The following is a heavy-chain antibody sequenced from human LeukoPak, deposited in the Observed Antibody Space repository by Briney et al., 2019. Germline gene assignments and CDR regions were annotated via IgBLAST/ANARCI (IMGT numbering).Heavy chain of an antibody. CDR2: IIPIFGTA. V-gene: IGHV1-69*05. J-gene: IGHJ6*02. D-gene: IGHD2/OR15-2a*01. CDR1: GGTFSSYA. Sequence: GASVKVSCKASGGTFSSYAISWVRQAPGQGLEWMGGIIPIFGTANYAQKFQGRVTITRDTSASTAYMELSSLRSEDTAVYYCARVGGSTWDYYYYGMDVWGQGTTVTVSS. CDR3: ARVGGSTWDYYYYGMDV.